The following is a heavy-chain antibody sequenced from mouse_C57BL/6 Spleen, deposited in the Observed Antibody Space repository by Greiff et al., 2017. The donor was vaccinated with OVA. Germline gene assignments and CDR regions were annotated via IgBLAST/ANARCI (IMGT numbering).Heavy chain of an antibody. J-gene: IGHJ1*03. CDR2: IDPANGNT. CDR3: ASGAYSNCGWYFDV. V-gene: IGHV14-3*01. D-gene: IGHD2-5*01. CDR1: GFNIKNTY. Sequence: EVQLQESVAELVRPGASVKLSCTASGFNIKNTYMHWVKQRPEQGLEWIGRIDPANGNTKYATKFQGTATITADTSSNTADLQLSSLTSEDTASYYCASGAYSNCGWYFDVWGTGTTVTVSS.